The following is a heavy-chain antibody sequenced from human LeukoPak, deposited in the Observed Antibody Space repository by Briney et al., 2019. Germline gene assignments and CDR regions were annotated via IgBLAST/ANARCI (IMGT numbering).Heavy chain of an antibody. J-gene: IGHJ4*02. CDR2: ISYDGSNK. D-gene: IGHD3-9*01. Sequence: GGSLRLSCAASGFTFSSYGMHWARQAPGKGLEWVAVISYDGSNKYYADSVKGRFTISRDNSKNTLYLQMNSLRAEDTAVYYCAKPPYGILTGFDYWGQGTLVTVSS. CDR1: GFTFSSYG. CDR3: AKPPYGILTGFDY. V-gene: IGHV3-30*18.